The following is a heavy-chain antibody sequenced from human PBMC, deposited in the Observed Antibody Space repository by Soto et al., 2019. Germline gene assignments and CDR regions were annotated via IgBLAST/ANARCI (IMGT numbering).Heavy chain of an antibody. V-gene: IGHV3-23*01. CDR3: AKDLGYCISTSCYGTFDY. D-gene: IGHD2-2*01. CDR1: GFTFSSYA. J-gene: IGHJ4*02. CDR2: LSGSGAST. Sequence: PVGSLRLSCAASGFTFSSYAMSWVRQAPGKGLEWVSALSGSGASTYYADSVRGRFTISRDNSKNTLYLQMNTLRAEDTAVYYCAKDLGYCISTSCYGTFDYWGQGTLVPVSS.